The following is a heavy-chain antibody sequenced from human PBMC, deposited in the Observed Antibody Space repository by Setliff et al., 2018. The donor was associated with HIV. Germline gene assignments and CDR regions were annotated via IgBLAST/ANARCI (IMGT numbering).Heavy chain of an antibody. Sequence: SETLSLTCSVSGVSVNDSLSFWSWVRQSPGRGLEWIGNMNIGGTAYNNLSLQDRLTISIDTSRSLFSLTLRSVTAADTGVYYCASLLVFPAGGLFDFWGHGNLVTVSS. D-gene: IGHD1-26*01. CDR3: ASLLVFPAGGLFDF. J-gene: IGHJ4*01. CDR1: GVSVNDSLSF. CDR2: MNIGGTA. V-gene: IGHV4-39*01.